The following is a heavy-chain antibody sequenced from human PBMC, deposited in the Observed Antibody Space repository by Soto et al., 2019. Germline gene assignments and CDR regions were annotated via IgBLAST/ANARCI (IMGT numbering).Heavy chain of an antibody. CDR2: IYYSGST. Sequence: HLQLQQSGPGLVKPSETLSLTCTVSGGSISSSSYYWGWIRQPPGKGLEWIGSIYYSGSTYYNPSLKSRVTLAVDTSQNQYSLKLSSVTAADTAVYYCARPTDSSGYYYFDYWGQGTLVTVSS. V-gene: IGHV4-39*01. J-gene: IGHJ4*02. CDR3: ARPTDSSGYYYFDY. CDR1: GGSISSSSYY. D-gene: IGHD3-22*01.